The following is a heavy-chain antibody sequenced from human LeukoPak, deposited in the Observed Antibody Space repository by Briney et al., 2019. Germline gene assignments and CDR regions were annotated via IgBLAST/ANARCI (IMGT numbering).Heavy chain of an antibody. V-gene: IGHV4-38-2*02. CDR3: ARYLRFLEWREVPNAFDI. CDR2: IYHSGST. D-gene: IGHD3-3*01. Sequence: SETLSLTCTVSGYSISSGYYWGWIRQPPGKGLEWIGSIYHSGSTYYNPSLKSRVTISVDTSKNQFSLKLSSVTAADTAVYYCARYLRFLEWREVPNAFDIWGQGTMVTVSS. J-gene: IGHJ3*02. CDR1: GYSISSGYY.